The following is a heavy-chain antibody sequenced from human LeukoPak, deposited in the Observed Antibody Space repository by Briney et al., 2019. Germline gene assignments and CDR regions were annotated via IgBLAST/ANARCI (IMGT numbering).Heavy chain of an antibody. J-gene: IGHJ3*02. D-gene: IGHD3-9*01. CDR2: IYSGGST. CDR3: ASGDVLRYFDWSPGGAFDI. Sequence: GGSLRLSCAASGFTVSSNYMSWVRQAPGKGLEWVSVIYSGGSTYYADSVKGRFTISGDNSTNTLYLQMNSLRAEDTAVYYCASGDVLRYFDWSPGGAFDIWGQGTMVTVSS. CDR1: GFTVSSNY. V-gene: IGHV3-53*01.